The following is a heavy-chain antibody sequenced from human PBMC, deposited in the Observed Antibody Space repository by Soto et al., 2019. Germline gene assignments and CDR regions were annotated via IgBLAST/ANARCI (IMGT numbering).Heavy chain of an antibody. CDR2: IWYDGSNK. V-gene: IGHV3-33*01. CDR3: ADIAAAGGGLDY. D-gene: IGHD6-13*01. CDR1: GFTFSSYG. Sequence: GGSLRLSCAASGFTFSSYGMHWVRQAPGKGLEWVAVIWYDGSNKYYADSVKGRFTISRDNSKNTLYLQMNSLRAEDTAVYYCADIAAAGGGLDYWGQGTLVTVSS. J-gene: IGHJ4*02.